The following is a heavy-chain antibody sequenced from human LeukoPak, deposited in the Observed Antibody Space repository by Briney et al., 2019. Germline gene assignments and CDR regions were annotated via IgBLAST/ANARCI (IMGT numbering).Heavy chain of an antibody. V-gene: IGHV1-2*02. CDR3: AGIWGYDNSGYYLNCFDP. D-gene: IGHD3-22*01. J-gene: IGHJ5*02. CDR1: GYNFTDYF. Sequence: ASVKVSCKASGYNFTDYFVHWVRQAPEQGLEWMGWINPKSGATNSAQKFQGRVAMTRDTSIRTVYMELSRLTSDDTAVYYCAGIWGYDNSGYYLNCFDPWGQGTLVTVSS. CDR2: INPKSGAT.